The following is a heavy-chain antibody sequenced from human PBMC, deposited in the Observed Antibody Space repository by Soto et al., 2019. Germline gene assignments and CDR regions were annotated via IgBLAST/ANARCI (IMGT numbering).Heavy chain of an antibody. CDR2: LTGSSGVT. Sequence: HPGGSLRLSCVVSGFTCSNFAMSWVRQAPGKGLEWVSTLTGSSGVTYYADSVKGRFAISRDNSRNTLSLHMNSLTAEDTAVYYCAKGGAAYGLLTHDYWGQGTRVTVSS. D-gene: IGHD3-9*01. J-gene: IGHJ4*02. CDR1: GFTCSNFA. CDR3: AKGGAAYGLLTHDY. V-gene: IGHV3-23*01.